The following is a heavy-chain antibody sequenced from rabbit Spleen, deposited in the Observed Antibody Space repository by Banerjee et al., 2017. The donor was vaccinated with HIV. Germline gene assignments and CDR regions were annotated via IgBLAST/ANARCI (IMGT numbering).Heavy chain of an antibody. CDR3: ARGSATMTMLITGYYFNL. CDR2: IYTGSGGT. Sequence: QSLEESGGDLVKPEGSLTLTCTASGSDISSCSVCWVRQAPGKGLELIGCIYTGSGGTYYASWAKGRFTISKASSTTVTLQMTSLTAADTATYFCARGSATMTMLITGYYFNLWGQGTLVTVS. D-gene: IGHD2-1*01. J-gene: IGHJ4*01. V-gene: IGHV1S40*01. CDR1: GSDISSCSV.